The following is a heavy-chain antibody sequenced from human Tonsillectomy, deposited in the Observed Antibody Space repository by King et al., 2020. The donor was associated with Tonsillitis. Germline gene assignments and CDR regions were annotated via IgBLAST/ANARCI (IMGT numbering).Heavy chain of an antibody. CDR3: ARGLVATPRGIDY. CDR1: GGSFRGYY. J-gene: IGHJ4*02. V-gene: IGHV4-34*01. D-gene: IGHD5-12*01. Sequence: VQLQQWGAGLLKPSETLSLTCAVYGGSFRGYYWSGIRKPPGKGREGIGEINHSGSTNYNPSLKSRVTMSIDTSLNQFSLKLSSVTAADTAVYYCARGLVATPRGIDYWGQGTLVTVSS. CDR2: INHSGST.